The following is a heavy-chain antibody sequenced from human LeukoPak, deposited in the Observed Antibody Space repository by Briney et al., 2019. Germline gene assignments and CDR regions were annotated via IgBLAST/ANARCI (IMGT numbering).Heavy chain of an antibody. D-gene: IGHD6-13*01. V-gene: IGHV4-4*02. CDR3: AAPVEDSSRGFDP. CDR2: IYHSGST. J-gene: IGHJ5*02. CDR1: GGSISSSNW. Sequence: PSETLSLTCAVSGGSISSSNWWSWVRQPPGKGLEWIGEIYHSGSTNYNPSLKSRVTISVDKSKNQFSLKLSSVTAADTAVYYCAAPVEDSSRGFDPWGQGTLVTVSS.